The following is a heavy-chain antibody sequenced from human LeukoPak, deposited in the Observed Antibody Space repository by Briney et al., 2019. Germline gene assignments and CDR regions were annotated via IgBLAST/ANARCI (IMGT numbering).Heavy chain of an antibody. CDR3: AKLGGIAARPDSFDY. Sequence: GGSLRLSCAASGFTFDDYAMHWVRQAPGKGLEWVSLISGDGGSTYYADSVKGRFTISRDNSKNSLYLQMNSLRTEDTALYYCAKLGGIAARPDSFDYWGQGTLVTVSS. CDR1: GFTFDDYA. J-gene: IGHJ4*02. D-gene: IGHD6-6*01. V-gene: IGHV3-43*02. CDR2: ISGDGGST.